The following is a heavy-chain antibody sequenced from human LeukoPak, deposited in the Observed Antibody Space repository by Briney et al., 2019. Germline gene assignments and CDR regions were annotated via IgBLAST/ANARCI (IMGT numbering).Heavy chain of an antibody. CDR2: IYYSGST. CDR3: ARDGSGSYYKWRDNWFDP. Sequence: SQTLSPTCTVSGGSISSGGYYWSWIRQHPGKGLEWIGYIYYSGSTHYNPSLKSRVTISVDTSKNQFSLKLSSVTAADTAVYYCARDGSGSYYKWRDNWFDPWGQGTLVTVSS. V-gene: IGHV4-31*03. D-gene: IGHD3-10*01. CDR1: GGSISSGGYY. J-gene: IGHJ5*02.